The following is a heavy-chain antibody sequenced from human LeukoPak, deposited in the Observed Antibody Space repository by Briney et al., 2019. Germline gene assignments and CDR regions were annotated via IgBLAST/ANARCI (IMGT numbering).Heavy chain of an antibody. V-gene: IGHV3-30*02. CDR1: GFTFSSYG. D-gene: IGHD4-23*01. Sequence: GGSLRLSCAASGFTFSSYGMHWVRQAPGKGLEWVAFLRYYGSNKYYADSVKGRFTISRDNSKNTLYLQMNSLRAEDTAVYYCARDKGNGYYYYMDVWGKGTTVTVSS. J-gene: IGHJ6*03. CDR2: LRYYGSNK. CDR3: ARDKGNGYYYYMDV.